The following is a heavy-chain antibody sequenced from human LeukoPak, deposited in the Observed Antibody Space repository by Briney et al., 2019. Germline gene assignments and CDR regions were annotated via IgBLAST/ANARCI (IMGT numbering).Heavy chain of an antibody. J-gene: IGHJ6*02. CDR2: INYRGST. CDR1: GGSISSGFY. D-gene: IGHD5-18*01. V-gene: IGHV4-39*01. CDR3: TRLPQGGFSYGPLDV. Sequence: ASETLSLTCTVSGGSISSGFYWGWIRQPPGKGLEWIGYINYRGSTYYKPFLKSRVTISVDTSKNQFSLKLTSVTAADTAVYYCTRLPQGGFSYGPLDVWGQGTTVTVSS.